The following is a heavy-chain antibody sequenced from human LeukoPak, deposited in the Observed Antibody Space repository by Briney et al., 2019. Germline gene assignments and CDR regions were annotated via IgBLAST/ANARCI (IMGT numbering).Heavy chain of an antibody. CDR2: IKQDGGEE. V-gene: IGHV3-7*01. CDR3: SNGIYDRSY. J-gene: IGHJ4*02. Sequence: PGGSLRLSCVASGFTFTTYWMAWVRQAPGKGLEWVANIKQDGGEEYYADSVRGRFTISRDNAKNSLYLLMNSLRAEDTAVYYCSNGIYDRSYWGQGTLVTVSS. D-gene: IGHD3-22*01. CDR1: GFTFTTYW.